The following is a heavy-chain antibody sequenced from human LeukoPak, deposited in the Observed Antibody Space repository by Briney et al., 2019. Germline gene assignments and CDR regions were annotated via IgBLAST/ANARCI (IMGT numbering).Heavy chain of an antibody. CDR3: ARRAGGYSHPYDY. CDR1: GFTFSSYW. CDR2: INQDGSEK. D-gene: IGHD4-23*01. J-gene: IGHJ4*02. V-gene: IGHV3-7*03. Sequence: GGSLRLSCAASGFTFSSYWMSWVRRAPGKGLEWVANINQDGSEKFYVDSVGGRFTISRDNTKNSLYLQMNSLRAEDTAVYYCARRAGGYSHPYDYWGQGILVTVSS.